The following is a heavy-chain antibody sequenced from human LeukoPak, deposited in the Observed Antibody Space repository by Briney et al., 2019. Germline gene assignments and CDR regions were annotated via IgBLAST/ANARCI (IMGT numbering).Heavy chain of an antibody. D-gene: IGHD1-26*01. J-gene: IGHJ3*02. Sequence: GGSLRLSCAASGFTLSSYGMHWVRQAPGKGLEWVAVISYDGSNKYYADSVKGRFTISRDNSKNTLYLQMNSLRAEDTAVYYCAKGGIVGAYAFDIWGQRTMVTVSS. CDR1: GFTLSSYG. V-gene: IGHV3-30*18. CDR3: AKGGIVGAYAFDI. CDR2: ISYDGSNK.